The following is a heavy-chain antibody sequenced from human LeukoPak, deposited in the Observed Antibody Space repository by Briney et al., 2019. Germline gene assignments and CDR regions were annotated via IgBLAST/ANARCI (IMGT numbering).Heavy chain of an antibody. Sequence: GGSLRLSCAASGFTFSDYAMSWVRQAPGGGLEWVSAISGSGDKTFHADSVKGRFTTPRDNSKNTLSLQMSSLGVEDSAVYFCAKDTSAWWYHRAYMNVWGTGTTVTVSS. J-gene: IGHJ6*03. CDR3: AKDTSAWWYHRAYMNV. CDR2: ISGSGDKT. V-gene: IGHV3-23*01. D-gene: IGHD2-15*01. CDR1: GFTFSDYA.